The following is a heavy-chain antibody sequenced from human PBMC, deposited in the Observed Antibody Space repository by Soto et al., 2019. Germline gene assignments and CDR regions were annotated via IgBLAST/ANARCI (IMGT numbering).Heavy chain of an antibody. D-gene: IGHD2-15*01. CDR1: VSTFTGFV. V-gene: IGHV1-2*04. J-gene: IGHJ4*02. CDR3: ARDPPCSGGSCYSFDY. CDR2: INPNSGGT. Sequence: GPSVRFSCRVPVSTFTGFVTTGFRRPPGQGLEWMGWINPNSGGTNYAQKFQGWVTMTRDTSISTAYMELSRLRSDDTAVYYCARDPPCSGGSCYSFDYWGQGTLVTVSS.